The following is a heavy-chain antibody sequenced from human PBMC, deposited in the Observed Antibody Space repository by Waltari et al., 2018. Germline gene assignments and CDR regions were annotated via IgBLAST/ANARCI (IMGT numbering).Heavy chain of an antibody. CDR1: GGTFSSYA. CDR2: IIPIFGTA. J-gene: IGHJ5*02. D-gene: IGHD3-3*01. V-gene: IGHV1-69*01. Sequence: QVQLVQSGAEVKKPGSSVKVSCKASGGTFSSYAISWLRPAPGQGLECMGGIIPIFGTANYAQKFQGRVTITADESTSTAYMELSSLRSEDTAVYYCARGDTSFGADWFDPWGQGTLVTVSS. CDR3: ARGDTSFGADWFDP.